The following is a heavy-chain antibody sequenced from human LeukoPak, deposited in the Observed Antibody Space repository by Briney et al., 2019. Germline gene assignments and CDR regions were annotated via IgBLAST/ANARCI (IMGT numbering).Heavy chain of an antibody. CDR3: ARPTHSSSWEY. V-gene: IGHV3-23*01. CDR1: GFTFSSYA. D-gene: IGHD6-13*01. Sequence: ESLRLSCAASGFTFSSYAMSWVRQAPGKGLEWVSAISGSGGSTYYADSVKGRFTISRDNSKNTLYLQMNSLRAEDTAVYYCARPTHSSSWEYWGQGTLVTVSS. J-gene: IGHJ4*02. CDR2: ISGSGGST.